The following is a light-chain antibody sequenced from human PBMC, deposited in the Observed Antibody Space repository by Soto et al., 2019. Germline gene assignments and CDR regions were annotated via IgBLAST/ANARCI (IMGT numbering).Light chain of an antibody. CDR2: DAS. CDR1: RSINIY. CDR3: QQRYSWPLT. V-gene: IGKV3-11*01. Sequence: IVLTQSPSALSLSPGGRATLSCRVSRSINIYLAWYQQKLGQAPRLLIYDASIRATGIPARFSGSGSGTDFTLTISSLEPEDFGVYYCQQRYSWPLTFGGGTKVDIK. J-gene: IGKJ4*01.